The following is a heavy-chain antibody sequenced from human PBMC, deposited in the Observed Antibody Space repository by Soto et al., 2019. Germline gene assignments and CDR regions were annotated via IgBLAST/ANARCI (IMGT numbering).Heavy chain of an antibody. D-gene: IGHD2-2*01. CDR2: IYYSGST. V-gene: IGHV4-39*01. CDR3: ARRGRGQLTAGLDY. CDR1: GGSISSSSYY. J-gene: IGHJ4*02. Sequence: PSETLSLTCAVSGGSISSSSYYWGWIRQPPGKGLEWIGSIYYSGSTYYNPSLKSRVTISVDTSKNQFSLKLSSVTAADTAVYYCARRGRGQLTAGLDYWGQGTLDTVSS.